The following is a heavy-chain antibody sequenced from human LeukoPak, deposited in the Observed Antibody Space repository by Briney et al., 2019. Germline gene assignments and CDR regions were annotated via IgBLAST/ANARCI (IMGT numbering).Heavy chain of an antibody. J-gene: IGHJ5*02. D-gene: IGHD6-13*01. CDR2: IYYSGST. Sequence: SETLSLTCTVSGGSISSYYWSWIRQPPGKGLEWIGYIYYSGSTNYNPSLKSRVTISVDTSKNQFSLKLSSVTAADTAVCYCASDSTWGQGTLVTVSS. CDR1: GGSISSYY. CDR3: ASDST. V-gene: IGHV4-59*01.